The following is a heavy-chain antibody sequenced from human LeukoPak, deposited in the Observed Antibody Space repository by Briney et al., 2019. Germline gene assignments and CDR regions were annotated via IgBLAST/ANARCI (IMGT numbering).Heavy chain of an antibody. CDR1: GFTFSNAW. Sequence: GGSLRLSCAASGFTFSNAWMSWVRQAPGKGLEWVAVIWYDGSNKYYADSVKGRFTISRDNSKNTLYLQMNSLRAEDTAVYYCARGSLGEYGMDVWGQGTTVTVSS. CDR3: ARGSLGEYGMDV. J-gene: IGHJ6*02. CDR2: IWYDGSNK. V-gene: IGHV3-33*08. D-gene: IGHD3-10*01.